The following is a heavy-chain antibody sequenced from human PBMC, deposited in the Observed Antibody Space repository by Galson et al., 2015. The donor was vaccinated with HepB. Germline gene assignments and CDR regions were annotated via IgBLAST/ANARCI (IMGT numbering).Heavy chain of an antibody. D-gene: IGHD4-17*01. CDR1: GFTFGSTA. CDR3: AKGYGLFDL. Sequence: SLRLSCAASGFTFGSTAMTWVRQAPGKGLEWVSGLSANGGSRFYAESVKGRFTISRDNSKNTLSFQMDSLRAEDTAAYYCAKGYGLFDLWGQGTLVTVSS. V-gene: IGHV3-23*01. J-gene: IGHJ5*02. CDR2: LSANGGSR.